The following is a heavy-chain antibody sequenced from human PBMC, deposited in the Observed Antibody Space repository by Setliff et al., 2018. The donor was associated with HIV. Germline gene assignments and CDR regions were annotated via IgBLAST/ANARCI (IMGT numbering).Heavy chain of an antibody. CDR1: GFTFDNYG. CDR3: ARDRYSGSSTDY. Sequence: PGGSLRLSCAASGFTFDNYGMNWVRQAPGKGLEWVSGSNWNGGSTGYADSVKGRFTISRDNVKNSLYLQMNSLRAEDTAVYYCARDRYSGSSTDYWGQGPLVTVSS. J-gene: IGHJ4*02. CDR2: SNWNGGST. V-gene: IGHV3-20*04. D-gene: IGHD1-26*01.